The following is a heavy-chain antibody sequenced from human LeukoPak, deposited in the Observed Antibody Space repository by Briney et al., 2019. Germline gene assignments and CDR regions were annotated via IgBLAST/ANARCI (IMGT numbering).Heavy chain of an antibody. J-gene: IGHJ6*03. CDR1: GGSISSYY. CDR2: IFYSGRT. V-gene: IGHV4-59*01. CDR3: ARARSYDYYYYMDV. Sequence: SETLSLTCTVSGGSISSYYWNWIRQPPGKGLEWIGYIFYSGRTNYNPSLKSRVTISVDTSKNWFSLRLTSVTAADTAVYYCARARSYDYYYYMDVWGKGTTVTISS. D-gene: IGHD1-14*01.